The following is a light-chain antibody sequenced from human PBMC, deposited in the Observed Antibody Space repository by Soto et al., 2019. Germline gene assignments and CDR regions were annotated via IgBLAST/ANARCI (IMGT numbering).Light chain of an antibody. V-gene: IGLV1-51*01. CDR2: DNN. Sequence: QSVLTQPPSVSAAPGQKVTISCSGSSSNVGSNYVSWYQQLPGTAPKLLIYDNNKRPSGIPDRFSGSKSGTSATLDITGLQTGDEADYYCCSYAGSRTVALFGGGTQLTVL. CDR1: SSNVGSNY. J-gene: IGLJ2*01. CDR3: CSYAGSRTVAL.